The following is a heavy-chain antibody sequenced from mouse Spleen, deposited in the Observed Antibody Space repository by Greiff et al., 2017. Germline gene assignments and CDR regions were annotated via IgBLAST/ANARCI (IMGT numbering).Heavy chain of an antibody. J-gene: IGHJ4*01. CDR3: AHYGNYRAMDY. Sequence: EVKLQESGPELVKPGASVKISCKASGYSFTGYYMNWVKQSPEKSLEWIGEINPSTGGTTYNQKFKAKATLTVDKSSSTAYMQLKSLTSEDSAVYYCAHYGNYRAMDYWGQGTSVTVSS. V-gene: IGHV1-42*01. D-gene: IGHD2-1*01. CDR2: INPSTGGT. CDR1: GYSFTGYY.